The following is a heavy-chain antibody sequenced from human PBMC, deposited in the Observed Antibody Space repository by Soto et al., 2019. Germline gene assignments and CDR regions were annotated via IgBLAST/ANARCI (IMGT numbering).Heavy chain of an antibody. CDR2: INHSGST. V-gene: IGHV4-34*01. Sequence: QVQLQQWGAGLLKPSETLSLTCAVYGGSFSGYYWSCIRQPPGKGLEWIGEINHSGSTNYNPSLKSRVTISVDTSKNQFSLKLSSVTAAATAVYYCARGKYSSSFSGFRDYYYGMDVWGQGTTVTASS. J-gene: IGHJ6*02. D-gene: IGHD6-6*01. CDR1: GGSFSGYY. CDR3: ARGKYSSSFSGFRDYYYGMDV.